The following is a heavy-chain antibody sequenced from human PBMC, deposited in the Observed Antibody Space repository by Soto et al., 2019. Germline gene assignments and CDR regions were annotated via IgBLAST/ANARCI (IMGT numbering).Heavy chain of an antibody. J-gene: IGHJ6*02. Sequence: PSETLSLTCTVSGGSISSSSYYWGWIRQPPGKGLEWIGSIYYSGSTYYNPSLKSRVTISVDTSKNQFSLKLSSVTAADTAVYYGARLGAYSYYGMDGWGQGNTVTVSS. CDR3: ARLGAYSYYGMDG. D-gene: IGHD1-26*01. CDR1: GGSISSSSYY. V-gene: IGHV4-39*01. CDR2: IYYSGST.